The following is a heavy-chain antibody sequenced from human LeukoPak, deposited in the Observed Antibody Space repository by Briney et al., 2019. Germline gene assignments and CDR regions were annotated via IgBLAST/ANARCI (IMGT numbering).Heavy chain of an antibody. CDR3: ASSLLWFGESKFYFDY. CDR1: GGSFSGYY. Sequence: SETLSLTCAVYGGSFSGYYWSWIRQPAGKGLEWIGRIYTSGSTNYNPSLKSRVTMSVDTSKNQFSLKLSSVTAADTAVYYCASSLLWFGESKFYFDYWGQGTLVTVSS. V-gene: IGHV4-59*10. J-gene: IGHJ4*02. D-gene: IGHD3-10*01. CDR2: IYTSGST.